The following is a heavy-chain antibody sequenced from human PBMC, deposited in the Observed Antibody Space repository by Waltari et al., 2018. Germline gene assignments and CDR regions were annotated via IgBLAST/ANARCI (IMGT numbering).Heavy chain of an antibody. V-gene: IGHV5-51*01. CDR2: IYPGDSDS. Sequence: EVQLVQSGAEVKKPGESLKISCKGSGYSFTNYWIAWVRKMPGKGLEWMGIIYPGDSDSKYSPSFQGQVTISADKSISTAYLQWSSLKASDTAIYYCARGYCGTTSCYFDYWGQGTLVTVSS. CDR3: ARGYCGTTSCYFDY. CDR1: GYSFTNYW. J-gene: IGHJ4*02. D-gene: IGHD2-2*01.